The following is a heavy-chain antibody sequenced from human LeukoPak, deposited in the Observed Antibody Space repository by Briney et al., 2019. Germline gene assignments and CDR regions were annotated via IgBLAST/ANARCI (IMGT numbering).Heavy chain of an antibody. CDR1: GYSISSGYY. J-gene: IGHJ4*02. Sequence: SETLSLTCGVSGYSISSGYYWGWIRQPPGKGLDWIGTIYHSGSTFYNPSLKSRVTISVDTSKNQFSLKLSSVTAADTAVYYCARVYGSGSRYLDYWGQGTLVTVSS. CDR2: IYHSGST. CDR3: ARVYGSGSRYLDY. D-gene: IGHD3-10*01. V-gene: IGHV4-38-2*01.